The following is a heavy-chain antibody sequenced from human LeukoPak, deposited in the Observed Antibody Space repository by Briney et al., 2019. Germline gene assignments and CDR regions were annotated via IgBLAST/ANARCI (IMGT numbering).Heavy chain of an antibody. D-gene: IGHD2-21*02. CDR2: IIPIFGTA. CDR1: GGTFSSYA. CDR3: ARVHCTTYGDCYVFDY. J-gene: IGHJ4*02. Sequence: SVKVSCKASGGTFSSYAISWVRQAPGQGLEWMGRIIPIFGTANYAQKFQGRVTITTDESTSTAYMELSSLRSEDTAVYYCARVHCTTYGDCYVFDYWGQGTLVTVSS. V-gene: IGHV1-69*05.